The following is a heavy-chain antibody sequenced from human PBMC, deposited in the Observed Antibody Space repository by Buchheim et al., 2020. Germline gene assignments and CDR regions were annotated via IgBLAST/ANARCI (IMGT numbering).Heavy chain of an antibody. CDR1: GFTFSNYW. Sequence: EVQLVESGGGLVQFGGSLRLSCAASGFTFSNYWMSWVRQAPGKGLEWLANINQDGSQIYYVDFVKGRFTISRDNVTRSVYLQMNSLRVEDTAVYYCARIGYSSSSFDYWGQGTL. D-gene: IGHD6-6*01. CDR3: ARIGYSSSSFDY. J-gene: IGHJ4*02. V-gene: IGHV3-7*01. CDR2: INQDGSQI.